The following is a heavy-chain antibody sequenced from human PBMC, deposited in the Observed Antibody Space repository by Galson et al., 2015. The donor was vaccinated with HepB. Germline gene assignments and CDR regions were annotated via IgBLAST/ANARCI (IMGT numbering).Heavy chain of an antibody. J-gene: IGHJ2*01. Sequence: SLRLSCAASGFTFSSYSMNWVRQAPGKGLEWVSSISSSSSYIYYADSVKGRFTISRDNAKNSLYLQMNSLRAEDTAVYYCARPKYYYGSGSYYKASPYWYFDLWGRGTLVTVSS. D-gene: IGHD3-10*01. V-gene: IGHV3-21*01. CDR3: ARPKYYYGSGSYYKASPYWYFDL. CDR1: GFTFSSYS. CDR2: ISSSSSYI.